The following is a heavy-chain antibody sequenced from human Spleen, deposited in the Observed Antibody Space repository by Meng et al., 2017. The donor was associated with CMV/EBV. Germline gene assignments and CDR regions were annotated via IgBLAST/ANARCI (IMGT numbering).Heavy chain of an antibody. J-gene: IGHJ4*02. CDR1: GFTLGTYA. D-gene: IGHD3-3*01. Sequence: RLSCAASGFTLGTYAMHWVRPAPGKELEWVAIISYDGNRKYYADSVKGRFTISRDNSKNTLYLQMNSLRAEDTAVYYCAVGGYYLDNWGQGTLVTVSS. CDR2: ISYDGNRK. CDR3: AVGGYYLDN. V-gene: IGHV3-30*04.